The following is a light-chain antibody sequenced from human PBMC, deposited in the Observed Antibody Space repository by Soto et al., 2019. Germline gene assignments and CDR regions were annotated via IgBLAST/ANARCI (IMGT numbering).Light chain of an antibody. V-gene: IGKV3-11*01. J-gene: IGKJ5*01. CDR1: HSISSY. CDR2: DAS. Sequence: EIVLTQSPATLSLSPGERATLSCRASHSISSYLDWYQQKRGQAPRLLIYDASKMATGIPARFSGSGSGTDFTLTISSLEPEDFAVYYCQQRGKLPITFGQGTRLEIK. CDR3: QQRGKLPIT.